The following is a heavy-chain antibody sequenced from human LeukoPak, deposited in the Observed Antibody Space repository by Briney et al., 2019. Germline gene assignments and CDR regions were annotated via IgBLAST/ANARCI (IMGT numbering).Heavy chain of an antibody. CDR1: GFTFSSYG. J-gene: IGHJ4*02. Sequence: PGGSLRLSCAASGFTFSSYGMHWVRQAPGKGLEWVAVISYDGSNKYYADSVKGRFTISRDNSKNTLYLQMNSLRAEDTAVYYCAKDMYGGRRIVVVVAALDYWGRGTLVTVSS. CDR3: AKDMYGGRRIVVVVAALDY. V-gene: IGHV3-30*18. CDR2: ISYDGSNK. D-gene: IGHD2-15*01.